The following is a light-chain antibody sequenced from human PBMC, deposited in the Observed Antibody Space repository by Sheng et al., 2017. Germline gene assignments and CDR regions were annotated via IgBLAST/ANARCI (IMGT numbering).Light chain of an antibody. CDR2: AAS. CDR1: QSISSY. J-gene: IGKJ1*01. V-gene: IGKV1-39*01. CDR3: QQSHSTPRT. Sequence: DIQMTQSPSSLSASVGDRVTITCRASQSISSYVNWYQQIPGKAPKLLIYAASSLQSGVPARFGGSGSGTDFTLTITSLQPEDFATYYCQQSHSTPRTFGQGTKVEIK.